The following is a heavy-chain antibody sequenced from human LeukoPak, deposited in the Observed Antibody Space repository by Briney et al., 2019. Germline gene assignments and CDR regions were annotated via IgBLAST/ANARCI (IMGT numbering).Heavy chain of an antibody. Sequence: PSETLSLTCTVSGASIPNYYWSGLRQPPGKGLEWIGYIYYSGSTNYNPSLKSRVTISVDTSKNQFSLKLSSVTAADTAVYYCARRSGWAFDYWGQGTLVTVSS. D-gene: IGHD6-19*01. J-gene: IGHJ4*02. CDR2: IYYSGST. CDR1: GASIPNYY. CDR3: ARRSGWAFDY. V-gene: IGHV4-59*01.